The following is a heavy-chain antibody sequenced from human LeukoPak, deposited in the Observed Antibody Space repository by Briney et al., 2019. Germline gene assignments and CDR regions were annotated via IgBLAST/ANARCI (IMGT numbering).Heavy chain of an antibody. Sequence: EGSLRLSCAASGFTFRDYWMSWMRQAPGKGLEWVANIKYDGDEEYYVDSVKGRFIISRDNAKNSLYLQLNSLRVEDTAVYYCRSGGAAPGAFDNWGQGTLVTVSP. J-gene: IGHJ4*02. D-gene: IGHD4/OR15-4a*01. CDR2: IKYDGDEE. V-gene: IGHV3-7*01. CDR3: RSGGAAPGAFDN. CDR1: GFTFRDYW.